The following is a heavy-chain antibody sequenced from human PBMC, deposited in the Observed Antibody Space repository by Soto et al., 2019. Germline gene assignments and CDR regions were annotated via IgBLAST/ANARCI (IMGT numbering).Heavy chain of an antibody. Sequence: QVQLQESGPGLVKPSETLSLTCTVSGGSISDYYWNWIRQPPGKGLEWIGYIYYDESTNYNPSLQSRVTISVDTSKNQFSLKLSSVTAADTAVYYCAREGRSWYIGAADHDLAYWGQGTLVTVSS. CDR1: GGSISDYY. V-gene: IGHV4-59*01. CDR2: IYYDEST. CDR3: AREGRSWYIGAADHDLAY. D-gene: IGHD6-13*01. J-gene: IGHJ4*02.